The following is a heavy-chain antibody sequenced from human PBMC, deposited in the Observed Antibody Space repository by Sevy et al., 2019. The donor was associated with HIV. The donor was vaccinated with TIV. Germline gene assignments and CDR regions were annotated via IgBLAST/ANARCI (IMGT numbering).Heavy chain of an antibody. CDR1: GFIFSGYV. J-gene: IGHJ1*01. D-gene: IGHD6-13*01. CDR2: ISASGGST. CDR3: AKDASSSRTGGTFQH. Sequence: GGSLRLSCAASGFIFSGYVMSWVRQAPGKGLEWVSGISASGGSTYYADSVKGRFTISRDNSKNTLDLQMNSLRVEDTAVYYCAKDASSSRTGGTFQHWVQGTLVTVSS. V-gene: IGHV3-23*01.